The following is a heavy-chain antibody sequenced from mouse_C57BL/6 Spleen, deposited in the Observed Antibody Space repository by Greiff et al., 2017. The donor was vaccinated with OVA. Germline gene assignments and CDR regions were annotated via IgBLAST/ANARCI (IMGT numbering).Heavy chain of an antibody. CDR1: GFTFSDYY. D-gene: IGHD1-1*01. CDR3: ARHPITTVVATGAMDY. Sequence: EVKLVESGGGLVQPGGSLKLSCAASGFTFSDYYMYWVRQTPEKRLGWVAYISNGGGSTYYPATVKGRFTISRDNAKNTLYLQMSRLKSEDTAMYYCARHPITTVVATGAMDYWGQGTSVTVSS. J-gene: IGHJ4*01. CDR2: ISNGGGST. V-gene: IGHV5-12*01.